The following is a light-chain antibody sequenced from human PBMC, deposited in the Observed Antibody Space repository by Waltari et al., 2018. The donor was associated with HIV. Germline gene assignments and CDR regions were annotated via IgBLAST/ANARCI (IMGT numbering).Light chain of an antibody. Sequence: SYELTQPPSVSVSPGQTASITCSGDKLGDKYACWYQQKPGQSPVLVIYQDSKRPSGIPERFSCSNAGNTATLTISGTQAMDEADYYCQAWDSSTEGYVFGTGTKVTVL. CDR1: KLGDKY. V-gene: IGLV3-1*01. CDR3: QAWDSSTEGYV. CDR2: QDS. J-gene: IGLJ1*01.